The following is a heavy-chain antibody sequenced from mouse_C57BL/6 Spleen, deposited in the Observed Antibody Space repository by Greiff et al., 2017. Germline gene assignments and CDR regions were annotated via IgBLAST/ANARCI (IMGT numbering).Heavy chain of an antibody. Sequence: VHVKQSGAELVKPGASVKLSCTDSGFNIKDYYMHWVKQRTEQGLEWIGRIDPEDGETKYAPKFQGKATITADTSSNTAYLQLSSLTSEDTAVYYCALNYGSSYFDYWGQGTTLTVSS. CDR1: GFNIKDYY. V-gene: IGHV14-2*01. J-gene: IGHJ2*01. D-gene: IGHD1-1*01. CDR2: IDPEDGET. CDR3: ALNYGSSYFDY.